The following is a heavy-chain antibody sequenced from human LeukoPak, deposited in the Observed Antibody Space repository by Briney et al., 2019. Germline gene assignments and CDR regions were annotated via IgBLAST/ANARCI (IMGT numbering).Heavy chain of an antibody. V-gene: IGHV3-21*01. CDR2: ISSSSSYI. CDR3: AKDPLDYGDYDY. D-gene: IGHD4-17*01. Sequence: GGSLRLSCAASGFTFSRYSMNWVRQAPGKGLEWVSSISSSSSYIYYADSVKGRFAISRDNAKNSLYLQMNSLRAEDTAVYYCAKDPLDYGDYDYWGQGTLVTVSS. J-gene: IGHJ4*02. CDR1: GFTFSRYS.